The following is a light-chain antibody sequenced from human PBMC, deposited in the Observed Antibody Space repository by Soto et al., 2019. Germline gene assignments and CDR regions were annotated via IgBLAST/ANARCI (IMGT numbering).Light chain of an antibody. CDR1: QSISNY. CDR2: AAS. CDR3: QQSYSSTRT. Sequence: DIQMTQSPSSLSASVGNRVTITCRASQSISNYLNWYQQKPGKAPKLLIYAASSLQSGVPSRFSGSGSGTDFTLTISSLQPEDFATYYCQQSYSSTRTFGQGTKLEIK. J-gene: IGKJ2*01. V-gene: IGKV1-39*01.